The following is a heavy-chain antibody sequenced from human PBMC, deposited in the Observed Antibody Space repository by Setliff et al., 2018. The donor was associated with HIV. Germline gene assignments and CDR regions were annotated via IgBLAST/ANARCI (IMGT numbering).Heavy chain of an antibody. CDR1: NGSFSNYY. CDR2: INHSGST. D-gene: IGHD6-6*01. CDR3: ARGLTARRVGNFDY. Sequence: PSETLSLTCAVYNGSFSNYYWTWIRQPPGKGLEWLGEINHSGSTNYNPSLKSRVTISVDTSKKQFSLNLRAVTAADTAVYYCARGLTARRVGNFDYWGRGTLVTVSS. V-gene: IGHV4-34*01. J-gene: IGHJ4*02.